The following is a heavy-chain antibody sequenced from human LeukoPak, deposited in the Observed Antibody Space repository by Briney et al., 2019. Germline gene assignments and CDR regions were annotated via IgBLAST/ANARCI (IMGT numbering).Heavy chain of an antibody. D-gene: IGHD3-22*01. CDR3: AKDPGGPYYYDSSGYLDY. V-gene: IGHV3-30*02. Sequence: GGSLRLSCAASGFTFSTSAMHWVRRAPGKGLEWVAFIRYDGSDKYYADSVKGRFTISRDTSKNTLYLQMNSLRAEDTAVYYCAKDPGGPYYYDSSGYLDYWGQGTLVTVSS. CDR1: GFTFSTSA. CDR2: IRYDGSDK. J-gene: IGHJ4*02.